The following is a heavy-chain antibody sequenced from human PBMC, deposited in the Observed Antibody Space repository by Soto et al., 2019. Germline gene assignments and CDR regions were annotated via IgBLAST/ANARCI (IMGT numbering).Heavy chain of an antibody. D-gene: IGHD2-15*01. CDR1: GFTFSSYA. Sequence: GGSLRLSCAASGFTFSSYAMHWVRQAPGKGLEWVAVISYDGSNKYYADSVKGRFTISRDNSKNTLYLQMNSLRAEDTAVYYCAKDALWVVVVAGTQSDAFDIWGQGTMVTVSS. CDR3: AKDALWVVVVAGTQSDAFDI. CDR2: ISYDGSNK. V-gene: IGHV3-30-3*01. J-gene: IGHJ3*02.